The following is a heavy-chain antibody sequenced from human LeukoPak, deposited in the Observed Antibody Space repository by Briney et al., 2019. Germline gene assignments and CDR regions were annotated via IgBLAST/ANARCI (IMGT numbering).Heavy chain of an antibody. V-gene: IGHV3-30-3*02. J-gene: IGHJ4*02. CDR2: ISYDGSNK. D-gene: IGHD5-24*01. Sequence: GGSLRLSCAASGFTFSSYAMHWVRQAPGKGLEWVAVISYDGSNKYYADSVKGRFTISRDNSKNTLYLQMNSLRAEDTAVYYCAKIGEMATTVPFDYWGQGTLVTVSS. CDR1: GFTFSSYA. CDR3: AKIGEMATTVPFDY.